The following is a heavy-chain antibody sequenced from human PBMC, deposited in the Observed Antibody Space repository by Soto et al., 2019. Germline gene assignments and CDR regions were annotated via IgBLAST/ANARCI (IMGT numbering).Heavy chain of an antibody. V-gene: IGHV3-30*18. CDR3: AKDIGRLYSSSPGIMDV. CDR2: ISYDGSNK. D-gene: IGHD6-13*01. Sequence: GGSLRLSCAASGFTFSSYGMHWVRQAPGKGLEWVAVISYDGSNKYYADSVKGRFTISRDNSKNTLYLQMNSLRAEDTAVYYCAKDIGRLYSSSPGIMDVWGQGTTVTVSS. CDR1: GFTFSSYG. J-gene: IGHJ6*02.